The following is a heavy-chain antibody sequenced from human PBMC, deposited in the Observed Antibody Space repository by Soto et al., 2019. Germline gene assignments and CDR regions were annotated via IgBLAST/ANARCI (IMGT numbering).Heavy chain of an antibody. J-gene: IGHJ4*02. CDR1: GFTFSNYG. V-gene: IGHV3-30*03. CDR2: ISGDGVSK. D-gene: IGHD3-10*01. Sequence: PGGSLRLSCAASGFTFSNYGMHWVRQAPGKGLEWVAAISGDGVSKYYADSVQGRFTISRDNSESAVFLQMNSLRPDDTALYFCARAYYFGSGTSYTLYYWGQGTQVTSPQ. CDR3: ARAYYFGSGTSYTLYY.